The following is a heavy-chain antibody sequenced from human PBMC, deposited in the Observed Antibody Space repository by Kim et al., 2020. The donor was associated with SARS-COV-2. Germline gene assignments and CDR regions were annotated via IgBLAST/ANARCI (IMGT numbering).Heavy chain of an antibody. CDR3: ARSIAVSQSVLDY. D-gene: IGHD6-19*01. J-gene: IGHJ4*02. Sequence: GGSLRLSCAASGFTFSSYTMHWVRQAPGKGLEWVSTVSYDRSNIYYADSVKGRVTISRDSSENTVSLQMNSLRVEDTAVYYCARSIAVSQSVLDYWGQGTLVTGSS. V-gene: IGHV3-30*04. CDR1: GFTFSSYT. CDR2: VSYDRSNI.